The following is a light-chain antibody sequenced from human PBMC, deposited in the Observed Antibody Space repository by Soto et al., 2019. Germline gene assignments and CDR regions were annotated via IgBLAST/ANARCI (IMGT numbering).Light chain of an antibody. CDR2: GAS. V-gene: IGKV3-20*01. CDR3: QQYGSSPWT. CDR1: QSVSSSY. J-gene: IGKJ1*01. Sequence: EIVLTQSPGTLSLSPGERATLSCRASQSVSSSYLAWYQQKPGQAPRRLIYGASSRAIGIPDRFSGSGSGTDFTLTISRLEPEDFAVYYCQQYGSSPWTFGHGTKVEIK.